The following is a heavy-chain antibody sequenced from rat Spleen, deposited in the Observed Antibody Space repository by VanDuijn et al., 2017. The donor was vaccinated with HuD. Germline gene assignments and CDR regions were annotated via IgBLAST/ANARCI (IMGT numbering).Heavy chain of an antibody. CDR2: ISSDGGRN. Sequence: EVQLVESGGGLVQPGRSLKLSCAASGFTFSDYGMHWIRQAPTKGLEWVATISSDGGRNFYRDSVKGRFTISRDNAKSSLFLQMNSLRSEDTATYYCARRYTTDPFDYWGQGVMVTVSS. J-gene: IGHJ2*01. V-gene: IGHV5-29*01. D-gene: IGHD1-6*01. CDR1: GFTFSDYG. CDR3: ARRYTTDPFDY.